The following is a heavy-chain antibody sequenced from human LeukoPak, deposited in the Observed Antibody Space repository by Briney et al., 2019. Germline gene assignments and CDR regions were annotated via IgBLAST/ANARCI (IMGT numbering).Heavy chain of an antibody. V-gene: IGHV3-48*01. D-gene: IGHD1-26*01. CDR2: ISSSSSTI. CDR3: ARDRYSGSYPIIDAFDI. J-gene: IGHJ3*02. CDR1: GFTLSNAW. Sequence: GSLRLSCAASGFTLSNAWMNWVRQAPGKGLEWVSYISSSSSTIYYADSVKGRFTISRDNAKNSLYLQMNSLRAEDTAVYYCARDRYSGSYPIIDAFDIWGQGTMVTVSS.